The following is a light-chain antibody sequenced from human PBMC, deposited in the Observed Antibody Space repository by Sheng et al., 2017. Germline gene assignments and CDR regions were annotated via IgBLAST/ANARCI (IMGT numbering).Light chain of an antibody. V-gene: IGLV2-14*02. J-gene: IGLJ1*01. Sequence: QSALTQPASVSGSPGQSITISCTGTSSDVGSYNLVSWYQQHPGKAPKLMIYEGSKRPSGVSNRFSGSKSGNTASLTISELQAEDEADYYCSSYTSSSHYVFGTGTKVTVL. CDR3: SSYTSSSHYV. CDR1: SSDVGSYNL. CDR2: EGS.